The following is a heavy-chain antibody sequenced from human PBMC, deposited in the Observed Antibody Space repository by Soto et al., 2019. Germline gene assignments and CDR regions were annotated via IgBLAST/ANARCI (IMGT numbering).Heavy chain of an antibody. V-gene: IGHV3-64*01. CDR1: GFTFNIYA. CDR2: IGSNGIDT. Sequence: GGSLRLSCVASGFTFNIYAMFWVRQAPGKGLEYVSAIGSNGIDTFYANSVKGRFTISRDNSKNTLYLQMGSLRAEDMAVYYWARWSGSYPNNWFDPWGQGALVTVSS. D-gene: IGHD3-10*01. J-gene: IGHJ5*02. CDR3: ARWSGSYPNNWFDP.